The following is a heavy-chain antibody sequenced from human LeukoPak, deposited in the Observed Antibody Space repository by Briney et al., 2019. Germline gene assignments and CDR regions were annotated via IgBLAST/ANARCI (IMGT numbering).Heavy chain of an antibody. J-gene: IGHJ3*02. CDR3: AIASISDAFDI. Sequence: PGGSLRLSCAASGFTFSSYRMNWVRQAPGKGLEWVSCISSSGSHIYYADSVKGRFTISRDNAKNSLYLQMNSLRAEDTAVYYCAIASISDAFDIWGQGTMVTVSS. CDR1: GFTFSSYR. CDR2: ISSSGSHI. D-gene: IGHD6-6*01. V-gene: IGHV3-21*01.